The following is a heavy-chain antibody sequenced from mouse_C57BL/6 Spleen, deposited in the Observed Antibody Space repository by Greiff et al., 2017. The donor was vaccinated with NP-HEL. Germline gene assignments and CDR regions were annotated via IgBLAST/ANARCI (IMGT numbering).Heavy chain of an antibody. CDR1: GFNIKDDY. CDR3: TTRDYYGSIYYFDY. Sequence: VQLQQSGAELVRPGASVKLSCTASGFNIKDDYMHWVKQRPEQGLEWIGWIDPVNGDTESASKFQGKATITADTSSNTAYLQLSSLTADDTAVYYCTTRDYYGSIYYFDYWGQGTTLTVSS. CDR2: IDPVNGDT. D-gene: IGHD1-1*01. J-gene: IGHJ2*01. V-gene: IGHV14-4*01.